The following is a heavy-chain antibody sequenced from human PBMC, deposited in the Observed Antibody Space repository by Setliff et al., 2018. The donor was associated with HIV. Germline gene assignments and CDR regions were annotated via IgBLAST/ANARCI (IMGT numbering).Heavy chain of an antibody. Sequence: SETLSLTCTVSGGSIDSNSYYWGWIRQPPGKGLEWIGSIYYSGSTYYNPSLKSRVTISVDTSKNQFSLKLSSVTAADTAVYYCARSPTNTYYNFWSGYSYFDYWGQGTLVTVSS. J-gene: IGHJ4*02. CDR3: ARSPTNTYYNFWSGYSYFDY. CDR2: IYYSGST. V-gene: IGHV4-39*01. CDR1: GGSIDSNSYY. D-gene: IGHD3-3*01.